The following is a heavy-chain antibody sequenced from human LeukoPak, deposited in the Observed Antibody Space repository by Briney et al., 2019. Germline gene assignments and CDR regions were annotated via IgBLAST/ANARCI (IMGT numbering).Heavy chain of an antibody. CDR3: AREGYYDSLFDY. V-gene: IGHV4-39*07. Sequence: SETLSLTCTVSGGSISSSSYYWGWIRQPPGKGLEWIGSIYYSGSTYYNPSLKSRVTISVDTSKNQSSLKLSSVTAADTAVYYCAREGYYDSLFDYWGQGTLVTVSS. D-gene: IGHD3-22*01. CDR1: GGSISSSSYY. CDR2: IYYSGST. J-gene: IGHJ4*02.